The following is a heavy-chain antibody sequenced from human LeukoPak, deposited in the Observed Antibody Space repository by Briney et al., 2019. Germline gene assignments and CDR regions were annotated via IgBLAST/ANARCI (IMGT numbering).Heavy chain of an antibody. J-gene: IGHJ4*02. Sequence: GGSLRLSRAASVFTFSSYCMHWVRPGSGKGLLWVSRINRDGSSTSYADSVKGRFTISRANAKNTLYLQMNRLRAEDTAVDYCDWGQWELQRVGFDYWGQGTLVTVSS. CDR1: VFTFSSYC. V-gene: IGHV3-74*01. CDR3: DWGQWELQRVGFDY. D-gene: IGHD1-26*01. CDR2: INRDGSST.